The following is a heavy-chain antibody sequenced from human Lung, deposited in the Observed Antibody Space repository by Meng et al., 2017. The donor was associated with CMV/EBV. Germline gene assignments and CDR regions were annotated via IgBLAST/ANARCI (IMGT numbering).Heavy chain of an antibody. CDR1: GDSITNHNW. D-gene: IGHD3-10*01. V-gene: IGHV4-4*02. J-gene: IGHJ1*01. CDR3: LRRSGGSV. CDR2: IPHRGSS. Sequence: GVLREPGPGPGEPSETLSLTCAVSGDSITNHNWWAWVRQPPGKGLEWIGEIPHRGSSAYNPSLKSRVSMSIDKSKNQFSLKLTSVTAADTAVYHCLRRSGGSVWGQGTLVTVS.